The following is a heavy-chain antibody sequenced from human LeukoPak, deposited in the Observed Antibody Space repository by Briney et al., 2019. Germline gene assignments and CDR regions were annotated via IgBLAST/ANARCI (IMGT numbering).Heavy chain of an antibody. J-gene: IGHJ4*02. CDR2: IHRSGST. Sequence: SETLSLTCTVSLDSTTSNFWSWVRQPPGKGLEWIGEIHRSGSTNYNPSLQRRVTISIDRPNNQIALELSSVTAADTAVYYCAREIIGGFNPGAYWGQGTLVTVSS. CDR1: LDSTTSNF. D-gene: IGHD3-3*01. V-gene: IGHV4-4*02. CDR3: AREIIGGFNPGAY.